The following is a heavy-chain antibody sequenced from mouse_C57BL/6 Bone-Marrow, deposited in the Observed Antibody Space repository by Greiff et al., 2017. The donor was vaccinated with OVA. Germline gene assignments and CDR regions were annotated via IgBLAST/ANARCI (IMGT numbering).Heavy chain of an antibody. J-gene: IGHJ4*01. CDR1: GYTFTDYN. D-gene: IGHD2-1*01. Sequence: EVQLQQSGPELVKPGASVKLPCKASGYTFTDYNMDWVKQSPGKSLEWIGDINPNNGGTIYNQKFKGKATLTVDKSSSTAYMELRSLTSEDTAVYYCASGGGNGALYAMDYWGQGTSVTVSS. V-gene: IGHV1-18*01. CDR3: ASGGGNGALYAMDY. CDR2: INPNNGGT.